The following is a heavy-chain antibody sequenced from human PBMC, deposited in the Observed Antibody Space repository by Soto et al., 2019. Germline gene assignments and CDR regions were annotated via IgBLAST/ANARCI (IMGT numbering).Heavy chain of an antibody. CDR2: INHSGST. V-gene: IGHV4-34*01. J-gene: IGHJ4*02. Sequence: PSETLSLPCAVYAGSFRGYYWSWIRQPPGKGLEWIGEINHSGSTNYNPSLKSRVTISVDTSKNQFSLKLSTVTAADTAVYYFATEGVNLAGDSKRFEYWGQGTLVTVSS. CDR1: AGSFRGYY. D-gene: IGHD3-22*01. CDR3: ATEGVNLAGDSKRFEY.